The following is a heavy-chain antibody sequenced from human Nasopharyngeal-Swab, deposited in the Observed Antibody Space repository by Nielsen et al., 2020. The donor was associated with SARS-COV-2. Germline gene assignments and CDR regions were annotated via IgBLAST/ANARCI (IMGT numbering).Heavy chain of an antibody. J-gene: IGHJ4*02. Sequence: SETLSLTCTVSGGSISSGGNYWSWIRQHPGKGLEWIGYIYYSGSTYYNPSLKSRVIISVDTSKNQFSLKLSSVTAADTAVYYCARVSSSTSFRTPYYFDYWGQGTLVTVSS. CDR3: ARVSSSTSFRTPYYFDY. V-gene: IGHV4-31*03. D-gene: IGHD2-2*01. CDR1: GGSISSGGNY. CDR2: IYYSGST.